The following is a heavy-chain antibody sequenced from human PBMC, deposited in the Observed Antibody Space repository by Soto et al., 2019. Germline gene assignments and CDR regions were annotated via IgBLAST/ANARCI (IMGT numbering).Heavy chain of an antibody. J-gene: IGHJ6*02. D-gene: IGHD3-3*01. CDR2: IIPIFGTA. CDR1: GGTFSSYA. Sequence: QVQLVQSGAEVKKPGSSVKVSCKASGGTFSSYAISWVRQAPGQGLEWMGGIIPIFGTANYAQKFQGRVTITADESTSTAYMELSSLRSEDTAVYYCAREITIFGVVTTYYYSGMDVWGQGTTVTVSS. V-gene: IGHV1-69*01. CDR3: AREITIFGVVTTYYYSGMDV.